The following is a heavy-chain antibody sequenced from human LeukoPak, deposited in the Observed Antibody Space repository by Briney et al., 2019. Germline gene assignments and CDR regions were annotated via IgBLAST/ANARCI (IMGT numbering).Heavy chain of an antibody. Sequence: GGSLRLSCAASQFTFTTYWMSWVRQAPGKGLEWVSAISGSGGSTYYADSVKGRFTISRDNSKNTLYLQMNSLRAEDTAVYYCAKALWAVTTSFDYWGQGTLVTVSS. J-gene: IGHJ4*02. V-gene: IGHV3-23*01. CDR3: AKALWAVTTSFDY. CDR1: QFTFTTYW. CDR2: ISGSGGST. D-gene: IGHD4-17*01.